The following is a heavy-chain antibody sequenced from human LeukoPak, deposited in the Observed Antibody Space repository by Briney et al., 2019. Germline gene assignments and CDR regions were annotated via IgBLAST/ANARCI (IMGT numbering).Heavy chain of an antibody. V-gene: IGHV4-4*02. CDR2: IYHSGST. Sequence: SETLSLTCAVSGGSISSSNWWSWVRQPPGKGLEWIGEIYHSGSTNYNPSPKSRVTISVDKSKNQFSLKLSSVTAADTAVYYCARGEAPVPGWFDPWGQGTLVTVSS. CDR1: GGSISSSNW. D-gene: IGHD6-6*01. J-gene: IGHJ5*02. CDR3: ARGEAPVPGWFDP.